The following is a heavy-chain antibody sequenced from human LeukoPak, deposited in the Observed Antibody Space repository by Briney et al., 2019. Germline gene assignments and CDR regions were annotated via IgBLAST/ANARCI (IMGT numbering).Heavy chain of an antibody. CDR2: ISSSGSTI. D-gene: IGHD6-13*01. CDR3: AKGPYSSSWYHFDY. CDR1: GFTFSDYY. Sequence: GGSLRLSCAASGFTFSDYYMSWIRQAPGKGLEWVSYISSSGSTIYYADSVKGRFTISRDNAKNSLYLQMNSLRAEDTAVYYCAKGPYSSSWYHFDYWGQGTLVTVSS. J-gene: IGHJ4*02. V-gene: IGHV3-11*01.